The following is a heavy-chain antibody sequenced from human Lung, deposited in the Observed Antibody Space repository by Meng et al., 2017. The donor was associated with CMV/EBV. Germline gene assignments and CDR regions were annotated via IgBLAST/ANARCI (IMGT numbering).Heavy chain of an antibody. CDR3: ARGQVQCSTINCHDYRFSGMDV. CDR2: MNPNRGNT. Sequence: ASXXVSCKASGYTFSYSDIIWVRQASGQGLEWVGWMNPNRGNTAYAQKFQGRVTMTRDTSTSIAYMELSSLRSGDTAVYYCARGQVQCSTINCHDYRFSGMDVWGQGXTVTVSS. V-gene: IGHV1-8*01. J-gene: IGHJ6*02. CDR1: GYTFSYSD. D-gene: IGHD2/OR15-2a*01.